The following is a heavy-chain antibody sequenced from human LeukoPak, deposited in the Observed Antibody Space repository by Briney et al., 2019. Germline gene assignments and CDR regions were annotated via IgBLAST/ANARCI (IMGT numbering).Heavy chain of an antibody. V-gene: IGHV3-7*01. CDR3: ARDLGHTGYDLYDY. J-gene: IGHJ4*02. CDR1: GINFRGYW. D-gene: IGHD5-12*01. Sequence: PGGSLRLSCAVSGINFRGYWMAWVRQAPGKGLEWVANMKQDGSEKYYVDSVKGRFTISRVNAKNSLYLEMNSLRVEDTAVYYCARDLGHTGYDLYDYWGQGTLVTVSS. CDR2: MKQDGSEK.